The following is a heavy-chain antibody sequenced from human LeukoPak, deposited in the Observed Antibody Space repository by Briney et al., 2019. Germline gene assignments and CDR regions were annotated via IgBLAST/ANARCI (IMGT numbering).Heavy chain of an antibody. V-gene: IGHV4-39*07. CDR2: IYYSGNT. D-gene: IGHD2-8*01. J-gene: IGHJ4*02. CDR3: ARDRACSNGVCSYFDS. Sequence: SETLSLTCSVSGGSISSSSYYWGWIRQPPGKGLEWIASIYYSGNTYYNPSLKSRVTISVDTSKSQFSLKLSSVTAADTAVYYCARDRACSNGVCSYFDSWGQGTLVTVSS. CDR1: GGSISSSSYY.